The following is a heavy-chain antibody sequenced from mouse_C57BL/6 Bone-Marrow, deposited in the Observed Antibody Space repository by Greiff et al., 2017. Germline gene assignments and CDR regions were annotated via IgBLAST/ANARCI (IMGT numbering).Heavy chain of an antibody. Sequence: VQLQQSGPVLVKPGASVKMSCKASGYTFTDYYMNWVKQSHGKSLEWIGVINPYNGGTSYNQKFKGKATLTVDKSSSTAYMELNSLTSEDSAVYYCARYGNYLAWFAYWGQGTLVTVSA. CDR1: GYTFTDYY. CDR3: ARYGNYLAWFAY. D-gene: IGHD2-1*01. V-gene: IGHV1-19*01. J-gene: IGHJ3*01. CDR2: INPYNGGT.